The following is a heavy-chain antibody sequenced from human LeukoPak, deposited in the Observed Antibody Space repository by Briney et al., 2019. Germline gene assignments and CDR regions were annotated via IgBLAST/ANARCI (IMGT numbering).Heavy chain of an antibody. J-gene: IGHJ4*02. D-gene: IGHD3-10*01. CDR2: ILFDGNNE. CDR1: GFTFSIYG. CDR3: ARDKGKGAY. Sequence: GRSLRLSCAASGFTFSIYGMHWVRQAPGKGLEWLAHILFDGNNEYIADSVKGRFTISRDNSKNTLYLQMNSLRAEDTAVYYCARDKGKGAYWGQGTLVTVSS. V-gene: IGHV3-33*05.